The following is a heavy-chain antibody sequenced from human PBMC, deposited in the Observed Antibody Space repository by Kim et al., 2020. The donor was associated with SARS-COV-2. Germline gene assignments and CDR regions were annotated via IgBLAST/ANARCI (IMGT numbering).Heavy chain of an antibody. D-gene: IGHD3-16*02. V-gene: IGHV1-69*13. CDR3: ARDFCDYIRGSYRSFDH. CDR2: IIPIIGSA. Sequence: SVKVSCKASGGIFSTYAISWVRQAPGQGLEWMGGIIPIIGSANYAQKFRDRVTISADESTSTVYMEMTTLKSEDTAVYYCARDFCDYIRGSYRSFDHWGRGNLVTVPS. J-gene: IGHJ4*02. CDR1: GGIFSTYA.